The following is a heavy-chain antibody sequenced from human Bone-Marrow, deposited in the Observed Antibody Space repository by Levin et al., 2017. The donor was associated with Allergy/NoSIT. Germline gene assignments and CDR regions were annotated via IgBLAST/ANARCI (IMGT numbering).Heavy chain of an antibody. Sequence: PSETLSLTCAVSGGSISTNNWWSWVRQPPGKGLEWIGEIYHDGGTNFNPSLKSRVSTSVDKTNNLFSLQLSSVTAADTAVYYCARAADGYAFDLWGQGTLVTVSS. D-gene: IGHD5-24*01. CDR3: ARAADGYAFDL. CDR1: GGSISTNNW. V-gene: IGHV4-4*02. CDR2: IYHDGGT. J-gene: IGHJ4*02.